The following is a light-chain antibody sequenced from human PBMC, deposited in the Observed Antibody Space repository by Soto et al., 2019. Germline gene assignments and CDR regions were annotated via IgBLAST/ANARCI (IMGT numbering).Light chain of an antibody. CDR2: DAS. J-gene: IGKJ1*01. CDR1: QSISSW. CDR3: QQYETFSGT. Sequence: DIHMTQSPSTLSASVGYRFTITCRASQSISSWLAWYQQKPGKAPKFLIYDASALPRGVPSRFRGSGSGTKFTLTIASLQPDDFEPYYCQQYETFSGTFGPGTKVDIK. V-gene: IGKV1-5*01.